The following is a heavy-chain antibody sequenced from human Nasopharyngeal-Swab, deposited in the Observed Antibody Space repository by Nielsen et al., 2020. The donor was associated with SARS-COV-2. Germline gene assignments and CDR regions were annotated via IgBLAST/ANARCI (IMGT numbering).Heavy chain of an antibody. CDR3: ARGTYDFQLLFCDY. Sequence: GESLKISCAASGFTFSSYDMHWVRQATGKGLEWVSAIGTAGDTYYPGSVKGRFTISRENAKNSLYLQMNSLRAEDTAVYYCARGTYDFQLLFCDYWGQGTLVTVSS. J-gene: IGHJ4*02. CDR2: IGTAGDT. V-gene: IGHV3-13*01. D-gene: IGHD2-2*01. CDR1: GFTFSSYD.